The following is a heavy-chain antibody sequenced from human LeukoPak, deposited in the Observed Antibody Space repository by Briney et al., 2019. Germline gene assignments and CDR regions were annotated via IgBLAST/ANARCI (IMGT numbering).Heavy chain of an antibody. D-gene: IGHD2-2*01. V-gene: IGHV3-30*07. J-gene: IGHJ4*02. CDR2: ISFDVRNK. CDR1: GFTFSTYA. Sequence: GGSLTLSCAASGFTFSTYAIHWVRRAPGKGLEWVAVISFDVRNKYYADSVKGRFTISRDNSKNTLYLQMNSLRAEDTAVYYCARGYCSSIECYIDYWGQGTLVTVSS. CDR3: ARGYCSSIECYIDY.